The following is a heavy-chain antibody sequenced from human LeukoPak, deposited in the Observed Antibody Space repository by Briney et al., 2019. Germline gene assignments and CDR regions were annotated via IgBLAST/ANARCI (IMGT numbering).Heavy chain of an antibody. CDR3: ARDRTLVPPYFDC. J-gene: IGHJ4*02. Sequence: SETLSLTCTVSGGSISSSSYYWGWIRQPPRKGLEWIGSIYHSGSTYYNPSLKSRVTISVDTSKNQFSLKLSSVTAADTAVYYCARDRTLVPPYFDCWGQGTLVTVSS. CDR2: IYHSGST. V-gene: IGHV4-39*07. CDR1: GGSISSSSYY.